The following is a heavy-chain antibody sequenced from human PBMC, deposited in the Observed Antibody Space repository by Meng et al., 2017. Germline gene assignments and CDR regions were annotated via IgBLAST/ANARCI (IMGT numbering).Heavy chain of an antibody. CDR1: GDSVASNSAA. D-gene: IGHD6-19*01. CDR3: ARDRSGWYSGRGPFDY. V-gene: IGHV6-1*01. CDR2: TYYRSKWYN. Sequence: QVQLQQSGPGLVKPWRAPSFTLAISGDSVASNSAAWNWIRQSPSRGLEWLGRTYYRSKWYNDYAVSVKSRITINPDTSKNQFSLQLNSVTPEDTAVYYCARDRSGWYSGRGPFDYWGQGTLVTVSS. J-gene: IGHJ4*02.